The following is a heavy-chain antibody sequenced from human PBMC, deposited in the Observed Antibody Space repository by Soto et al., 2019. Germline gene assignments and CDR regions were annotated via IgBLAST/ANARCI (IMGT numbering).Heavy chain of an antibody. V-gene: IGHV4-34*01. CDR1: GGSFSGYY. J-gene: IGHJ5*02. CDR2: INHSGST. D-gene: IGHD2-15*01. Sequence: ETLSLTCAVYGGSFSGYYWSWIRQPPGKGLEWIGEINHSGSTNYNPSLKSRVTISVDTSKNQFSLKLSSVTAADTAVYYCARGVVVVAATLHWFDPWGQGTLVTVSS. CDR3: ARGVVVVAATLHWFDP.